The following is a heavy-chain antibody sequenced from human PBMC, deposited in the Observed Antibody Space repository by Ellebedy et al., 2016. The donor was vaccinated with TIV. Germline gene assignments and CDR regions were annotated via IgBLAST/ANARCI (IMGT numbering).Heavy chain of an antibody. Sequence: SETLSLTXTVSGGSISSYYWSWIRQPPGKGLEWIGYIYYSGSTNYNPSLKSRVTISVDTSKNQFSLKLSSVTAADTAVYYCARDRWDMIVVGPGVFDIWGQGTMVTVSS. CDR1: GGSISSYY. CDR3: ARDRWDMIVVGPGVFDI. D-gene: IGHD3-22*01. CDR2: IYYSGST. J-gene: IGHJ3*02. V-gene: IGHV4-59*12.